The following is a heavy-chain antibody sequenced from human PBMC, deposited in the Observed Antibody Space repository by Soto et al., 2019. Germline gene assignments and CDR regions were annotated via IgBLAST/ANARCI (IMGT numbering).Heavy chain of an antibody. CDR1: GFTFSSYA. D-gene: IGHD3-3*01. Sequence: QVQLVESGGGVVQPGRSLRLSCAASGFTFSSYAMHWVRQAPGKGLEWVAVISYDGSNKYYADSVKGRFTISRDNSKIKLYLQMNSLRDEYTAVYYCARDQEIFGVVILFDYWGHVPLVTVSS. J-gene: IGHJ4*01. V-gene: IGHV3-30-3*01. CDR3: ARDQEIFGVVILFDY. CDR2: ISYDGSNK.